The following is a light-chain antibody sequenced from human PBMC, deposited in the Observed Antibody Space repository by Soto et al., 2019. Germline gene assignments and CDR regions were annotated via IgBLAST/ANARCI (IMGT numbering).Light chain of an antibody. CDR1: SSDVGGSNF. CDR2: DVS. V-gene: IGLV2-11*01. Sequence: QSALTQPRSVSGSPGQSVTIPCTGTSSDVGGSNFVSWYQQHAGKAPKLVIYDVSKRPSGVPDRFSGSKSGNAASLTISGLQVEDEADYYCCSYAGNSLWVFGGGTKLTVL. J-gene: IGLJ3*02. CDR3: CSYAGNSLWV.